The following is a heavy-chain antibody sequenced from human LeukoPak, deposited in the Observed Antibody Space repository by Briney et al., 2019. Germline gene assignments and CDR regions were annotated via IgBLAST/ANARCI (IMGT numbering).Heavy chain of an antibody. J-gene: IGHJ4*02. D-gene: IGHD3-3*01. CDR1: GYTFTSYY. Sequence: ASVKVSCKASGYTFTSYYMHWVRQAPGQGLEWMGIINPSGGSTSYAQKFQGRVTMTRDMSTSTVYMELSSLRSEDTAVYYCARAGDGHTIPSLGFDYWGQGTLVTVSS. V-gene: IGHV1-46*01. CDR2: INPSGGST. CDR3: ARAGDGHTIPSLGFDY.